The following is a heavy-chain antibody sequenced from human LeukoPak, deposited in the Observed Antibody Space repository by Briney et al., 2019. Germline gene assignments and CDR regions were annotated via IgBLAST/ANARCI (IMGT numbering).Heavy chain of an antibody. CDR1: GGSIYSGGYY. J-gene: IGHJ4*02. V-gene: IGHV4-39*01. CDR2: RSYSGST. Sequence: PSETLSLTCTVSGGSIYSGGYYWGWIRQPPVKGLEWIASRSYSGSTYYNPSLKSRVTISGDTSNNQISLKLSSVTAADTAVYYCARLSGSTGGYWGQGTLVTVSS. CDR3: ARLSGSTGGY.